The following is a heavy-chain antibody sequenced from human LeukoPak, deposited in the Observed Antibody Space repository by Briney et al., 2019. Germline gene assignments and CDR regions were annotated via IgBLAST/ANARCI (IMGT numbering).Heavy chain of an antibody. D-gene: IGHD6-13*01. CDR3: AKDMGYSSSSYDY. CDR2: ISSSGSTI. J-gene: IGHJ4*02. CDR1: GFTFSDYY. Sequence: GGSLRLSCAASGFTFSDYYMSWIRQAPGKGLEWVSYISSSGSTIYYADSVKGRFTISRDNAKNSLYLQMNSLRAEDTALYYCAKDMGYSSSSYDYWGQGTLVTVSS. V-gene: IGHV3-11*01.